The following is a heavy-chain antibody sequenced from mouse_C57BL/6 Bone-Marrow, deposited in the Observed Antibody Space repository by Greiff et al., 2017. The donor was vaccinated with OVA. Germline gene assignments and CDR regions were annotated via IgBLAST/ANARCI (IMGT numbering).Heavy chain of an antibody. CDR3: TRGYSNYYAMDY. CDR1: GYTFTDYE. CDR2: IDPETGGT. V-gene: IGHV1-15*01. Sequence: VQLQQSGAELVRPGASVTLSCKASGYTFTDYEMHWVKQTPVHGLEWIGAIDPETGGTAYNQKFKGKATLTADTSSSTAYMELRSLTSEDSAVYYCTRGYSNYYAMDYWGQGTSVTVSS. D-gene: IGHD2-5*01. J-gene: IGHJ4*01.